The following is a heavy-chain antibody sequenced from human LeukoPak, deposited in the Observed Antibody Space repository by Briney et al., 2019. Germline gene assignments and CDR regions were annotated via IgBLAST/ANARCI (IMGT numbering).Heavy chain of an antibody. CDR2: IKQDGSEK. CDR1: GFTFSSYW. Sequence: GGSLRLSCAASGFTFSSYWMSWVRQAPGKGLEWVANIKQDGSEKYYVDSVKGRFTISRDNAKKSLYLQMNSLGAEDTAVYYCARHLSGITGYTYGRGIDYWGQGTLLTVSS. CDR3: ARHLSGITGYTYGRGIDY. J-gene: IGHJ4*02. D-gene: IGHD5-18*01. V-gene: IGHV3-7*01.